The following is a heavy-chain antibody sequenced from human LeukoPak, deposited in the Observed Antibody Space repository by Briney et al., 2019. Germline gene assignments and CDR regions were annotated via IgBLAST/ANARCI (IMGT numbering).Heavy chain of an antibody. D-gene: IGHD6-19*01. Sequence: SQTLSLTCAISGDSVSSNSAAWNWIRQSPSRGLEWLGRTYYRSKWYNDYAVSVKSRITINPDTSKNQFSLQLNSVTPEDTAVYYCARGDSSGWYNYYYYMDVWGKGTTVTVSS. J-gene: IGHJ6*03. CDR1: GDSVSSNSAA. V-gene: IGHV6-1*01. CDR3: ARGDSSGWYNYYYYMDV. CDR2: TYYRSKWYN.